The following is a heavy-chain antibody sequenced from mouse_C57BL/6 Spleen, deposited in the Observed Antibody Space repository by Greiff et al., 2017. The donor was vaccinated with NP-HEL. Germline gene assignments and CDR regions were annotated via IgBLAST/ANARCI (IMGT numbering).Heavy chain of an antibody. CDR1: GFTFSDYY. J-gene: IGHJ2*01. D-gene: IGHD3-2*01. Sequence: EVMLVESEGGLVQPGSSMKLSCTASGFTFSDYYMAWVRQVPEKGLEWVANINYDGSSTYYLDSLKSRFIISRDNAKNIQYLQMSSLKSEDTATYYCAREETSTGDFDYWGQGTTLTVSS. CDR3: AREETSTGDFDY. V-gene: IGHV5-16*01. CDR2: INYDGSST.